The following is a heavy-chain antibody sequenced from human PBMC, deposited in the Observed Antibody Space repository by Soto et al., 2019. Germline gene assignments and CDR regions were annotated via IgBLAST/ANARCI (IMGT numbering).Heavy chain of an antibody. D-gene: IGHD5-12*01. V-gene: IGHV4-59*08. Sequence: PSETLSLTCTVSGGSIRSYYWSWIRQPPGKGLEWIGYFYYSGSTNYNPSLESRVTISVDTSKNQFSLKLTSVTAADTAVYYCARLDGYNLEADYWGQGTLVTVSS. CDR2: FYYSGST. CDR1: GGSIRSYY. J-gene: IGHJ4*02. CDR3: ARLDGYNLEADY.